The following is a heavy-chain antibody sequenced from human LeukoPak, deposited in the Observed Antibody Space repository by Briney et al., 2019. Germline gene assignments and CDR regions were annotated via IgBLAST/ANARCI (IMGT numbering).Heavy chain of an antibody. V-gene: IGHV3-72*01. D-gene: IGHD3-22*01. J-gene: IGHJ3*02. CDR2: TRNKANSYTT. CDR3: TRRYNYDSSGYYYVRDAFDI. CDR1: GFTFSDHY. Sequence: GSLRLSCAASGFTFSDHYMDWVRQAPGKGLEWVGRTRNKANSYTTEYAASVKGRFTISRDDSRNIAYLQMNSLKTEDTAVYYCTRRYNYDSSGYYYVRDAFDIWGQGTMVTVSS.